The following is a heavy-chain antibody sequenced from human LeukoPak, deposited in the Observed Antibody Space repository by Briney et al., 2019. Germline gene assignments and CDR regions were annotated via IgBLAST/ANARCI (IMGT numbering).Heavy chain of an antibody. D-gene: IGHD2-2*01. CDR3: ARDRSSRPYCSSTSCYGYWFDP. J-gene: IGHJ5*02. Sequence: ASVKVSCKASGYTFTSYGISWVRQAPGQGLEWMGWISAYNGNTNYGQKLQGRVTMTTDTSTSTAYMELRSLRSDDTAVYYCARDRSSRPYCSSTSCYGYWFDPWGQGTLVAVSS. CDR2: ISAYNGNT. CDR1: GYTFTSYG. V-gene: IGHV1-18*01.